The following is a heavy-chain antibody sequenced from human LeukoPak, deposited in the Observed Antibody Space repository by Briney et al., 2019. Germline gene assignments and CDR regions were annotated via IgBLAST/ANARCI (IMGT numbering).Heavy chain of an antibody. CDR3: ARGRLRIAAAGLTFGY. CDR1: GYTFTGYY. D-gene: IGHD6-13*01. Sequence: ASVKVSCKASGYTFTGYYMHWVRQATGQGLEWMGWINPNSGGTNYAQKFQGRVTMTRDTSISTAYMELSRLRSDDTAVYYCARGRLRIAAAGLTFGYWGQGTLVTVSS. V-gene: IGHV1-2*02. J-gene: IGHJ4*02. CDR2: INPNSGGT.